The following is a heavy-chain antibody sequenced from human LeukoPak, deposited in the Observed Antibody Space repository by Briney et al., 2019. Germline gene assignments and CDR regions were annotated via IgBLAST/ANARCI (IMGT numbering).Heavy chain of an antibody. CDR1: GGTFSSYA. V-gene: IGHV1-69*06. J-gene: IGHJ4*02. Sequence: SVTVSCTASGGTFSSYAISWVRQAPGQGLEWMGGIIPIFGTANYAQKFQGRVTITADKSTSTAYMELSSLRSEDTAVYYCARQTLSSGWYLDYWGQGTLVTVSS. D-gene: IGHD6-19*01. CDR2: IIPIFGTA. CDR3: ARQTLSSGWYLDY.